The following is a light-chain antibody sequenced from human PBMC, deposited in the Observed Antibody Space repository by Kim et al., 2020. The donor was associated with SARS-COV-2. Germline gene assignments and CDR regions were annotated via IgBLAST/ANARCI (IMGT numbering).Light chain of an antibody. V-gene: IGLV1-51*01. CDR2: DND. Sequence: QSVLTQPPSVSAAPGQKVTISCSGSSSNIENNYVSWYQQFPGTAPKLLIFDNDERPSGIPDRFSGSKSGTSATLGITGLQTGDEADYYCGTWDSSLSVYVFGTGTKVTVL. J-gene: IGLJ1*01. CDR3: GTWDSSLSVYV. CDR1: SSNIENNY.